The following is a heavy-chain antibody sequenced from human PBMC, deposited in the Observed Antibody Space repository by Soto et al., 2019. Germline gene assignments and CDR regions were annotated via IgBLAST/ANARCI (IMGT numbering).Heavy chain of an antibody. CDR1: GGSISSGGYY. CDR2: IYYSGST. J-gene: IGHJ3*02. D-gene: IGHD3-9*01. V-gene: IGHV4-31*03. Sequence: QVQLQESGPGLVKPSQTLSLTRTVSGGSISSGGYYWSWIRQHPGKGLEWIGYIYYSGSTYYNPSLKSRVTISVDTSKNQFSLKLSSVTAADTAVYYCARVRDYDILTGYRALDAFDIWGQGTMVTVSS. CDR3: ARVRDYDILTGYRALDAFDI.